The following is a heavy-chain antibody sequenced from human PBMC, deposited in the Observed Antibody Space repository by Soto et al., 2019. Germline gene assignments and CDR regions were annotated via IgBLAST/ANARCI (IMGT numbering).Heavy chain of an antibody. CDR2: ISAHNGNT. J-gene: IGHJ4*02. CDR1: GYAFTTYG. V-gene: IGHV1-18*01. Sequence: QVHLVQSGAEVKKPGASVKVSCQASGYAFTTYGITWVRQAPGQGLEWMGWISAHNGNTNYAQKLQGRVTVTRDTSTNTAYLGPGSLRSDGTGGDYWARGGDGGYWGQGALVTVSS. D-gene: IGHD3-16*01. CDR3: ARGGDGGY.